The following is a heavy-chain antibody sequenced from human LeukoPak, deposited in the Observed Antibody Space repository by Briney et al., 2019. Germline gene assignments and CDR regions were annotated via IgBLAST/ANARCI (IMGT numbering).Heavy chain of an antibody. CDR1: GGSFSGYY. V-gene: IGHV4-34*01. Sequence: SETLSLTCAVYGGSFSGYYWSWIRQPPGKGLEWIGEINHSGSTNYNPSLKSRVTISVDTSKNQFSLKLSSVTAADTAVYYCARLRRNPGPMYCGGDCYSGWFDPWGQGTLVTVSS. CDR3: ARLRRNPGPMYCGGDCYSGWFDP. J-gene: IGHJ5*02. D-gene: IGHD2-21*02. CDR2: INHSGST.